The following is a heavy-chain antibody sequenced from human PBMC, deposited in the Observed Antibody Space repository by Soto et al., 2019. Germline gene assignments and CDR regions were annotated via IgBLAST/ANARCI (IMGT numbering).Heavy chain of an antibody. J-gene: IGHJ4*02. V-gene: IGHV3-33*01. D-gene: IGHD1-1*01. CDR3: ARVDFGGNAYYFDY. Sequence: PGGSLRLSCVASGFTFSYYGIHWVRQAPDKGLEWVAVVWFDGSIQYYGDSVKGRFTISRDNSNNTVDLQMNKLRAEDTAVYYCARVDFGGNAYYFDYWGQGTPVTVSS. CDR2: VWFDGSIQ. CDR1: GFTFSYYG.